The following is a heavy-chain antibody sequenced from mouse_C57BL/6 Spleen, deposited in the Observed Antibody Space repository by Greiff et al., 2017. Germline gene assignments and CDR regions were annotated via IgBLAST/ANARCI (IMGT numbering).Heavy chain of an antibody. D-gene: IGHD4-1*01. V-gene: IGHV1-82*01. CDR3: AREGTGTSDY. Sequence: VQLQQSGPELVKPGASVKISCKASGYAFSSSWMNWVKQRPGKGLEWIGRIYPGDGDTNYNGKFKGKATLTADKSSSTAYMQLSSLTSEDSAVYFCAREGTGTSDYWGQGTTLTVSS. CDR1: GYAFSSSW. CDR2: IYPGDGDT. J-gene: IGHJ2*01.